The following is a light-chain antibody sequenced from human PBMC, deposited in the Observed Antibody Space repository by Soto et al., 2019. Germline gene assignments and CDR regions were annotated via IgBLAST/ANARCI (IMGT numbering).Light chain of an antibody. CDR3: HHYTSYEEA. J-gene: IGKJ1*01. CDR1: QTISSW. V-gene: IGKV1-5*03. CDR2: KAS. Sequence: IQMTQSPSTRSGSVGDRVTITCRASQTISSWLAWYQQKPGQAPKLLIYKASTLTSGDPSRVSGSGSGTQFTLTITSLQPDDFATYYCHHYTSYEEAFGQGTKV.